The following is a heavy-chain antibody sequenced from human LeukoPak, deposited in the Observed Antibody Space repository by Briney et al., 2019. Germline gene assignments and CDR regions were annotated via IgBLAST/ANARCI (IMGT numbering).Heavy chain of an antibody. V-gene: IGHV3-23*01. CDR2: SSGGSS. CDR1: GFTFSSHG. CDR3: ARDSRYYDSSGYYAY. J-gene: IGHJ4*02. D-gene: IGHD3-22*01. Sequence: GGSLRLSCAASGFTFSSHGMSWVRQAPGKGLEWVSASSGGSSFYADSGKGRFTISRDNSKNTLYLQMNSLRAEDTAVYYCARDSRYYDSSGYYAYWGQGTLVTVSS.